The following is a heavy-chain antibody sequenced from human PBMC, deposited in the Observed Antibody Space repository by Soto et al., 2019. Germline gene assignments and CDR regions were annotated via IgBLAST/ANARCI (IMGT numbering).Heavy chain of an antibody. CDR3: AKDLGGSPPLFDY. V-gene: IGHV3-30*18. CDR1: GFTFSSYG. J-gene: IGHJ4*02. Sequence: GGSLRLSCAASGFTFSSYGMHWVRQAPGKGLEWVAVISYDGSNKYYADSVKGRFTISRDNSKNTLYLQMNSLRAEDTAVYYCAKDLGGSPPLFDYWGQGTLVTVSS. CDR2: ISYDGSNK. D-gene: IGHD1-26*01.